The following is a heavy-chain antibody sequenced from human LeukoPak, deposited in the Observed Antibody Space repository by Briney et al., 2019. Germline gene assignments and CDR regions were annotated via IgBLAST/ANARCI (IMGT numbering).Heavy chain of an antibody. CDR3: ARAEAGSAVTTGFYFDY. CDR2: IYYSGST. Sequence: PSQSLSLTCTVSGGSISSGGYYWSWIRQHPGKGLEWIGYIYYSGSTYYNPSLKSRVTISVDTSKNQFSLKLSSVTAADTAVYYCARAEAGSAVTTGFYFDYWGQGTLVTVCS. V-gene: IGHV4-31*03. CDR1: GGSISSGGYY. D-gene: IGHD4-17*01. J-gene: IGHJ4*02.